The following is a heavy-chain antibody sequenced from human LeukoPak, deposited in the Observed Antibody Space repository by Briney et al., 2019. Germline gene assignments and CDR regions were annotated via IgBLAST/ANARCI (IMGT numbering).Heavy chain of an antibody. CDR3: ARDRCSGGSCDSGAEYYQH. J-gene: IGHJ1*01. CDR2: IWYDGSRT. V-gene: IGHV3-33*01. Sequence: PGGSLRLSCAASGFTFSSYGMHWVRRVPGKGLEWVAVIWYDGSRTYYADSVKGRFTISRDNSKNTLDLQMNSLRAEDTAVYYCARDRCSGGSCDSGAEYYQHWGQGTLVTVSS. CDR1: GFTFSSYG. D-gene: IGHD2-15*01.